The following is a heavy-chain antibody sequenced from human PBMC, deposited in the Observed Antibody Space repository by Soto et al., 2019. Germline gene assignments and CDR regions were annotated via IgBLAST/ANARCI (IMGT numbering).Heavy chain of an antibody. Sequence: GAALKISCAASRFTFSSYAMHWARLAPGKGLECVAVISYDGRQKHYVDSVKGRFSISRDESDNRLYLQMNSLRPENTAVYYCAKDRYFDTYYYDHWDQGSLGTAST. V-gene: IGHV3-30*04. J-gene: IGHJ4*02. D-gene: IGHD3-9*01. CDR3: AKDRYFDTYYYDH. CDR2: ISYDGRQK. CDR1: RFTFSSYA.